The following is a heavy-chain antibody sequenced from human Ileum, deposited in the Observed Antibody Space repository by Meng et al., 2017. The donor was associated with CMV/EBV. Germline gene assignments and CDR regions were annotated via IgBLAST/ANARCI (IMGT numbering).Heavy chain of an antibody. CDR3: ARDWVTIAARHPFDY. CDR2: ISSSSSYI. V-gene: IGHV3-21*01. D-gene: IGHD6-6*01. Sequence: SGFTFSSYSMNWVRQAPGKGLEWVSSISSSSSYIYYADSVKGRFTISRDNAKNSLYLQMNSLRAEDTAVYYCARDWVTIAARHPFDYWGQGTLVTVSS. J-gene: IGHJ4*02. CDR1: GFTFSSYS.